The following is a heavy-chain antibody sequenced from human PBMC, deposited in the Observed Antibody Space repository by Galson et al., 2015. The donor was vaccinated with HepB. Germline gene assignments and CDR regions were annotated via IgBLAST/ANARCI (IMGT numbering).Heavy chain of an antibody. J-gene: IGHJ4*02. CDR3: ARGLGLRYRAFGY. Sequence: SVKVSCKVSGYTLTELSMHWVRQAPGKGLEWMGWMNPNSGNTGYAQKFQGRVTTTRNTSISTAYMELSSLRSEDTAVYYCARGLGLRYRAFGYWGQGTRVTVSS. D-gene: IGHD1-26*01. V-gene: IGHV1-8*01. CDR1: GYTLTELS. CDR2: MNPNSGNT.